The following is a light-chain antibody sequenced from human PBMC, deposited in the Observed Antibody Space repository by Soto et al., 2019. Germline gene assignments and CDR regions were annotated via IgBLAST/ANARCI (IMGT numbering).Light chain of an antibody. CDR1: SSDIVAYNY. CDR2: SVS. J-gene: IGLJ3*02. CDR3: SSYTSSVTWV. V-gene: IGLV2-14*03. Sequence: QSALTQPASVSGSPGQSITISCIGTSSDIVAYNYVSWYQQYPGKAPKLIISSVSIRPAGVSNRFSGSKSGNTASLTISGLQAEDEADYYCSSYTSSVTWVFGGGTKLTVL.